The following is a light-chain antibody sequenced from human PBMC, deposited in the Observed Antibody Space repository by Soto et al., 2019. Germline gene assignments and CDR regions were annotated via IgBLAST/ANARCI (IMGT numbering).Light chain of an antibody. Sequence: QAVVTQEPSFSVSPGGTVTLTCGLSSDSVSPSYYPSWYQQTPGQAPRTLIYSTNIRSSGVPDRFSGSILGNNAALTITGAQADDESDYYCVLYMGGGVGVFGGGTKLPV. J-gene: IGLJ3*02. CDR3: VLYMGGGVGV. V-gene: IGLV8-61*01. CDR2: STN. CDR1: SDSVSPSYY.